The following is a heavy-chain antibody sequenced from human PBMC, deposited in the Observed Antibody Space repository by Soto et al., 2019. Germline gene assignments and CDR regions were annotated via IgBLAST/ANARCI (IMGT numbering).Heavy chain of an antibody. CDR2: IYYSGST. V-gene: IGHV4-59*01. Sequence: SETLSLTCTVSGGSISSYYWSWIRQPPGKGLEWIGYIYYSGSTNYNPSLKSRVTISVDTSKNQFSLKLSSVTAADTAVYYCARDSVMEAGYYYYMDVWGKGTTVTVSS. CDR3: ARDSVMEAGYYYYMDV. J-gene: IGHJ6*03. CDR1: GGSISSYY. D-gene: IGHD3-16*01.